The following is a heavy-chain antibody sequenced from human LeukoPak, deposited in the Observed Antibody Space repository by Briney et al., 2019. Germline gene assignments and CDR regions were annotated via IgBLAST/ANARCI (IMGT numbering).Heavy chain of an antibody. D-gene: IGHD6-13*01. V-gene: IGHV4-31*03. CDR3: ARQYSSSWYVVGY. CDR2: IYYSGST. CDR1: GGSISSGGYY. J-gene: IGHJ4*02. Sequence: SETLSLTCTVSGGSISSGGYYWSWIRQHPGKGLEWIGYIYYSGSTYYNPSLKSRVTISVDTSKNQFSLKLSSVTAADTAVYYCARQYSSSWYVVGYWGQGTLVTVSS.